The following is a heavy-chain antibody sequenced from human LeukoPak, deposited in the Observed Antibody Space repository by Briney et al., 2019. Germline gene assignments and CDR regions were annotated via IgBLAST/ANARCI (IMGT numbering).Heavy chain of an antibody. J-gene: IGHJ4*02. Sequence: ASVKVSCKASGYTFTSDGISWVRQAPGQGLEWMGWISAYNGNTNYAQKLQGRVTMTTDTSTSTAYMELRSLRSDDTAVYYCARDVGPQSSTPAGYWGQGTLVTVSS. CDR2: ISAYNGNT. CDR1: GYTFTSDG. V-gene: IGHV1-18*01. CDR3: ARDVGPQSSTPAGY. D-gene: IGHD1-26*01.